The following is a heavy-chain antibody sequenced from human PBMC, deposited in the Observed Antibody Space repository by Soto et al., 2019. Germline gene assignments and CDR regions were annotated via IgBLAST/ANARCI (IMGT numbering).Heavy chain of an antibody. CDR1: GYTFTSYG. CDR2: ISAYNGNT. V-gene: IGHV1-18*01. CDR3: ARVVIYCTNGVSSINWFDP. D-gene: IGHD2-8*01. Sequence: QVQLVQSGAEVKKPGASVKVSCKASGYTFTSYGISWVRQAPGQGLEWMGWISAYNGNTNYAQKLQGRVTMTTDTSTSTAYMELRSLRSDDTAVYYCARVVIYCTNGVSSINWFDPWGHGTLVTVSS. J-gene: IGHJ5*02.